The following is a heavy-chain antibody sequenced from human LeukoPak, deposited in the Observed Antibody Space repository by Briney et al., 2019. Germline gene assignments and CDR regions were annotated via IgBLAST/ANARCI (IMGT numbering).Heavy chain of an antibody. CDR2: IYYSGST. Sequence: TSETLSLTCTVSGGSISNHYWSWIRQPPGKGLEWIGYIYYSGSTNYNPSLKSRVTISVDTSKNQFSLKLNSVTAADTAMYYCARDQDIAAAGFDYWGQGTLVTVSS. D-gene: IGHD6-13*01. V-gene: IGHV4-59*11. J-gene: IGHJ4*02. CDR1: GGSISNHY. CDR3: ARDQDIAAAGFDY.